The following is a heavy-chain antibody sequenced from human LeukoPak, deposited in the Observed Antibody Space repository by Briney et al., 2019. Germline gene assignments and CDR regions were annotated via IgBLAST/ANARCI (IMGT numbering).Heavy chain of an antibody. V-gene: IGHV1-8*01. J-gene: IGHJ4*02. CDR1: GYTFTSYD. CDR2: MNPNSGNT. D-gene: IGHD6-13*01. CDR3: ARFVNSSWLRRVLRRHANYFDY. Sequence: ASVKVSYKASGYTFTSYDINWVRQATGQGLEWMGWMNPNSGNTGYAQKFQGRVTMTRNTSISTAYMELSSLRSEDTAVYYCARFVNSSWLRRVLRRHANYFDYWGQGTLVTVSS.